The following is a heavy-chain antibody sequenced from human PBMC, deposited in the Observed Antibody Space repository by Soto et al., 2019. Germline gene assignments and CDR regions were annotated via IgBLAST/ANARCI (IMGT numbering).Heavy chain of an antibody. V-gene: IGHV5-51*01. D-gene: IGHD3-22*01. CDR3: ARSPSSWLLRYFDY. J-gene: IGHJ4*02. CDR1: GYSFTSYW. CDR2: IYPGDSDT. Sequence: ESLKISFKGAGYSFTSYWIGWVRQMPGKGLEWMGIIYPGDSDTRYSPSFQGQVTISADKSISTAYLQWSSLKASDTAMYYCARSPSSWLLRYFDYWGQGTLVTVSS.